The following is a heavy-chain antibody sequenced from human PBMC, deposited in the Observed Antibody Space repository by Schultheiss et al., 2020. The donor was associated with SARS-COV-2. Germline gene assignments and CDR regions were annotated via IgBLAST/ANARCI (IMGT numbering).Heavy chain of an antibody. CDR2: ISSSSSYI. D-gene: IGHD5-18*01. V-gene: IGHV3-21*01. J-gene: IGHJ6*02. CDR1: GFTFSSYS. Sequence: GGSLRLSCAASGFTFSSYSMNWVRQAPGKGLEWVSSISSSSSYIYYADSVKGRFTISRDNAKNTLYLQMNSLRVEDTAVYYCAGSWDTAMVGYYGMDVWGQGTTVTVSS. CDR3: AGSWDTAMVGYYGMDV.